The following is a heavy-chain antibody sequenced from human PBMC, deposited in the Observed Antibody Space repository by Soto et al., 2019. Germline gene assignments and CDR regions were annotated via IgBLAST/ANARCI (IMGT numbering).Heavy chain of an antibody. CDR1: GGSIISYY. J-gene: IGHJ4*02. Sequence: QVQLQESGPGLVKPSETLSLICTVSGGSIISYYWSWIRQSPEKGLEWIGYIHHSGSTLYNPSLNNRATVSLDRSNNQFSLKLTSVTAADTALYYCAREVRSNTGWYWDYWGQGTLVTVSS. CDR3: AREVRSNTGWYWDY. V-gene: IGHV4-59*01. CDR2: IHHSGST. D-gene: IGHD6-19*01.